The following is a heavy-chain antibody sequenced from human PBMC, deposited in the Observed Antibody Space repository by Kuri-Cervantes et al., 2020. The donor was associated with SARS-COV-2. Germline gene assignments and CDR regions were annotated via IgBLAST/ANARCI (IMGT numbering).Heavy chain of an antibody. CDR2: IYYSGST. V-gene: IGHV4-31*02. CDR3: ARRMGCSSTSCSFFDY. J-gene: IGHJ4*02. D-gene: IGHD2-2*01. Sequence: LRLSCAVYGGSFSGYYWSWIRQHPGKGLEWIGYIYYSGSTYYNPSLKSRVTISVDTSKNQFSLKLSSVTAADTAVYYCARRMGCSSTSCSFFDYWGQGTLVTVSS. CDR1: GGSFSGYY.